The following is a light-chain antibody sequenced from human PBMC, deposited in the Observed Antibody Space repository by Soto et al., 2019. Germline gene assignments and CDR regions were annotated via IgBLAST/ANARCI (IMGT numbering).Light chain of an antibody. Sequence: EIVLTQSPGTLSLSPGERATLSCRASQSVNSNFLAWYQQKPGQAPRLLIYGASTRAAGVPDRFSGSGSETDVTLIITRLEPEDCAMYYCQLCGRTPLMNSFGERNKLGV. CDR2: GAS. J-gene: IGKJ2*01. CDR1: QSVNSNF. V-gene: IGKV3-20*01. CDR3: QLCGRTPLMNS.